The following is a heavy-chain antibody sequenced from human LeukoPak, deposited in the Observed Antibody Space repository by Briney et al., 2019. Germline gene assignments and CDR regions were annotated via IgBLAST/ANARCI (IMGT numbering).Heavy chain of an antibody. Sequence: GGSLRLSCSPSGFNFSSHGTHWVRQSPGKGLEWVAVIWYDGVNKYYGDSVKGRFTISRDNSKNTVYLQMNSLRAEDTAVYYCARRAGRYCSSTSCFDLDHWGQGTLVTVSS. CDR3: ARRAGRYCSSTSCFDLDH. D-gene: IGHD2-2*01. V-gene: IGHV3-33*01. J-gene: IGHJ4*02. CDR2: IWYDGVNK. CDR1: GFNFSSHG.